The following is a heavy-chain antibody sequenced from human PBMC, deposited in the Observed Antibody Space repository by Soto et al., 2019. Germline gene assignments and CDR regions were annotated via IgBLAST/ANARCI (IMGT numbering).Heavy chain of an antibody. CDR1: GFTFSSYA. Sequence: GGSLRLSCAASGFTFSSYAMSWVRQAPGKGLEWVSALGGSGGSRYYADSVKGRFTISRDNSKNTLYLQMSNLRAEDTAAYYSAKSAYNSGCLYYFDYWGQGTLVTVSS. V-gene: IGHV3-23*01. J-gene: IGHJ4*02. CDR2: LGGSGGSR. D-gene: IGHD6-19*01. CDR3: AKSAYNSGCLYYFDY.